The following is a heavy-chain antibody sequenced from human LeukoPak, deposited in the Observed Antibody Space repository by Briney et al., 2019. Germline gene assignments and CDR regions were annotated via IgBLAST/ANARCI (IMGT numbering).Heavy chain of an antibody. D-gene: IGHD3-10*01. CDR2: IYYSGSS. CDR3: ARERVVRGLNAFDI. CDR1: GGSMNSYY. J-gene: IGHJ3*02. V-gene: IGHV4-59*12. Sequence: SETLSLTCTVSGGSMNSYYWSWIRQPPGKGLEWIGYIYYSGSSNYNPSLKSRVTISVDTSKNQFSLKLSSVTAADTAVYYCARERVVRGLNAFDIWGQGTMVTVSS.